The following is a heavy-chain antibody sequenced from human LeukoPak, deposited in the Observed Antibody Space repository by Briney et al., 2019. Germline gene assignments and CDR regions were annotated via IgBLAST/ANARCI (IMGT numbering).Heavy chain of an antibody. Sequence: PGGSLRLSCAASGFTFSSYSMNWARQAPGKGLEWVSSISSSSSYIYYADSVKGRLTISRDNAKNSLYLQMNSLRAEDTAVYYCAKTRDGDAFDIWGQGTMVTVSS. CDR3: AKTRDGDAFDI. CDR1: GFTFSSYS. J-gene: IGHJ3*02. CDR2: ISSSSSYI. V-gene: IGHV3-21*01. D-gene: IGHD5-24*01.